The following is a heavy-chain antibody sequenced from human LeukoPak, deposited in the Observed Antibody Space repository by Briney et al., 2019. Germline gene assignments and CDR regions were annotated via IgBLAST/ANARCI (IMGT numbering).Heavy chain of an antibody. CDR3: ARAPSGFTYGPGDH. CDR1: GYSFTSYG. CDR2: ISTYDGDA. J-gene: IGHJ4*02. V-gene: IGHV1-18*01. D-gene: IGHD5-18*01. Sequence: GASVKVSCKASGYSFTSYGITWVRQAPGQGLEWMGWISTYDGDANYAQQLQGRVTMTTDTSTITAYMELRSLRSDDTAVYYYARAPSGFTYGPGDHWGQGTLVTVSS.